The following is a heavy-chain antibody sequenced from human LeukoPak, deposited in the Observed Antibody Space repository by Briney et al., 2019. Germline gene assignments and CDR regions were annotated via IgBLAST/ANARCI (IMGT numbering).Heavy chain of an antibody. V-gene: IGHV3-23*01. CDR2: ISGSGGST. CDR3: AKGRGSNYDYPFDY. CDR1: GFTFNSYA. D-gene: IGHD3-16*01. Sequence: QTGGSLRLSCAASGFTFNSYAMNWVRQAPGKGPEWVSTISGSGGSTYYADSVKGRFTISRDNSKNTLYLQVNSLRAEDTAVYYCAKGRGSNYDYPFDYWGQGTLVTVSS. J-gene: IGHJ4*02.